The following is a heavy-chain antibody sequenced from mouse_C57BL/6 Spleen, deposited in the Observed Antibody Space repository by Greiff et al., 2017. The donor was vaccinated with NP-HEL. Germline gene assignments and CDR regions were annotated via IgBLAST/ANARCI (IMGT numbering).Heavy chain of an antibody. V-gene: IGHV1-81*01. CDR2: IYPRSGNT. CDR3: ARHFISTTVVATFDY. CDR1: GYTFTSYG. D-gene: IGHD1-1*01. J-gene: IGHJ2*01. Sequence: QVQLQQSGAELARPGASVKLSCKASGYTFTSYGISWVKQRTGQGLEWIGEIYPRSGNTYYNEKFKGKATLTADKSSSTAYMELRSLTSEDSAVYFCARHFISTTVVATFDYWGKGTTLTVSS.